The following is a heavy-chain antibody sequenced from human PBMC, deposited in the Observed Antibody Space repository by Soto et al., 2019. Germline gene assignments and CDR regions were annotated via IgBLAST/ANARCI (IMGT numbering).Heavy chain of an antibody. D-gene: IGHD2-2*02. CDR1: GFTFSSYA. J-gene: IGHJ6*02. CDR3: AKDRCSSTSCYKPYYYGMDV. V-gene: IGHV3-23*01. CDR2: ISGSGGST. Sequence: LSLSCAASGFTFSSYAMSWARQAPGKGLEWVSEISGSGGSTYYADSVKGRFTISRDNSKNTLYLQMNSLRAEDTAVYYCAKDRCSSTSCYKPYYYGMDVWGQGTTVTVSS.